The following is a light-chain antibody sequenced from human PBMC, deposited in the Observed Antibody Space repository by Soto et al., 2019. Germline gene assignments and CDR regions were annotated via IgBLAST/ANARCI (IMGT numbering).Light chain of an antibody. V-gene: IGLV2-14*01. Sequence: QSALTQPASVSGSPGQSITISCTGTSSDVGGYNYVSWYQQHPGKSPKLMIYEVSNRPSGVSNRLSGSKSGNTASLTISGLQAEDEADYYCSSYTSSSTLYVCGTGTKVTVL. CDR3: SSYTSSSTLYV. CDR1: SSDVGGYNY. CDR2: EVS. J-gene: IGLJ1*01.